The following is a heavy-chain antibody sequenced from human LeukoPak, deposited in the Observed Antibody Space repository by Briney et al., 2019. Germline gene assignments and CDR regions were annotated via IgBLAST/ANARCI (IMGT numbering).Heavy chain of an antibody. J-gene: IGHJ5*02. Sequence: PSETLSLTCAVYGGSFSGYYWSWIRQPPGKGLEWIGEINHSGSTNYNPSLKSRVTISVDTSKNQFSLKLSSVAAADTAVYYCARRGAYSSGWRGDWFDPWGQGTLVTVSS. CDR3: ARRGAYSSGWRGDWFDP. D-gene: IGHD6-19*01. V-gene: IGHV4-34*01. CDR1: GGSFSGYY. CDR2: INHSGST.